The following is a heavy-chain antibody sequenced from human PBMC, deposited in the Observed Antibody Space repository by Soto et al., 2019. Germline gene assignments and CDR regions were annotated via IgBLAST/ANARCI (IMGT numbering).Heavy chain of an antibody. V-gene: IGHV3-33*01. CDR3: ARDADSSGWFWWFDP. D-gene: IGHD6-19*01. Sequence: QVQLVESGGGVVQPGRSLRLSCAASGFTFSSYGMHWVRQAPGKGLEWVAVIWYDGSNKYYADSVKGRFTISRDNSKNTLYLQMNSLRAEDTAVYYCARDADSSGWFWWFDPWGQGTLVTVSS. CDR2: IWYDGSNK. J-gene: IGHJ5*02. CDR1: GFTFSSYG.